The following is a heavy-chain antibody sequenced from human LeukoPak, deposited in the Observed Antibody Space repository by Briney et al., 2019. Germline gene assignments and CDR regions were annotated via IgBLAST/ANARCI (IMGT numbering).Heavy chain of an antibody. J-gene: IGHJ4*02. D-gene: IGHD2-15*01. V-gene: IGHV3-48*04. CDR2: ISSSGSTI. CDR3: ARGEVVFDY. Sequence: HPGGSLRLSCAASGFTFSSYAMSWVRQAPGKGLEWVSYISSSGSTIYYADSVKGRFTISRDNTKNSLYLQMNSLRAEDTAVYYCARGEVVFDYWGQGTLVTVSS. CDR1: GFTFSSYA.